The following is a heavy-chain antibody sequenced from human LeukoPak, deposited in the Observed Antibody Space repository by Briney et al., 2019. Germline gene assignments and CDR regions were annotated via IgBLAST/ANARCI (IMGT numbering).Heavy chain of an antibody. V-gene: IGHV3-66*01. CDR2: IYSGGST. D-gene: IGHD3-22*01. CDR3: ASGDYYDSSGLPFDY. Sequence: GGSLXLSCAASGLNFESYWMAWVRQAPGKGRGXVSVIYSGGSTYYADSVKGRFTISRDNSKNTLYLQMNSLRAEDTAVYYCASGDYYDSSGLPFDYWGQGTLVTVSS. J-gene: IGHJ4*02. CDR1: GLNFESYW.